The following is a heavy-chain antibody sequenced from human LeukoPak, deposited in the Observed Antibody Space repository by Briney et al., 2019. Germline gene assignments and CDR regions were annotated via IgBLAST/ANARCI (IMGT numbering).Heavy chain of an antibody. CDR1: GFTFSNYA. J-gene: IGHJ4*02. CDR3: AKGVRAHCSSTSCYHIDC. D-gene: IGHD2-2*01. CDR2: ISGGGGTT. V-gene: IGHV3-23*01. Sequence: GGSLRLSCAASGFTFSNYAMNWVRQAPGKGLEWVSAISGGGGTTYYADSVKGRFTISRDSSRNTLYLQMNSLRADDTAVYYCAKGVRAHCSSTSCYHIDCWGQGTLVTVSS.